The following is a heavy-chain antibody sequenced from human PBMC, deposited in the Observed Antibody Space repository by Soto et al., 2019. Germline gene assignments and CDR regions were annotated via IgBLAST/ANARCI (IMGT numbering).Heavy chain of an antibody. D-gene: IGHD2-15*01. CDR1: GFTFDDYP. V-gene: IGHV3-9*01. J-gene: IGHJ5*02. Sequence: QLVESGGGLVQPGRSLRLSCTASGFTFDDYPMHWVRQRPGQGLEWVSGITWNSANVGYADSVRGRFTISRDNAKNSLFLQMDNLRPEDTAFYFCAEGGYCTDGSCYTEFAPRGQGTLVTVSS. CDR2: ITWNSANV. CDR3: AEGGYCTDGSCYTEFAP.